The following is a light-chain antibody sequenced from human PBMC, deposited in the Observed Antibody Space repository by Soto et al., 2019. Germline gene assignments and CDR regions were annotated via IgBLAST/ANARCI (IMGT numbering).Light chain of an antibody. CDR1: SSDVGGYNY. J-gene: IGLJ3*02. V-gene: IGLV2-11*01. Sequence: QSALTQPRSVSGSPGQSVTISCTGTSSDVGGYNYVSWYQQHPGKAPKLMIYAVSKRPSGVPDRFSGSKSGNTASLTISGLQAEDEADYYCCSYAGSYTLVFGGGTKLTGL. CDR3: CSYAGSYTLV. CDR2: AVS.